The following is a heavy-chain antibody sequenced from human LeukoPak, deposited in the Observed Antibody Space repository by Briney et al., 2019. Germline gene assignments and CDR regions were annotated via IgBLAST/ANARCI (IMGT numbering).Heavy chain of an antibody. V-gene: IGHV3-23*01. CDR2: IGGSGGST. CDR1: GFTFGDYA. Sequence: GWSLRLSCTASGFTFGDYAMSWVRQAPGKGLEWVSTIGGSGGSTFYAASVKGRFTISRDNSKNTVYLQMNSLRAEDTAVYYCAKDDRYCSSTSCYFPYWGQGTLVTVSS. CDR3: AKDDRYCSSTSCYFPY. D-gene: IGHD2-2*01. J-gene: IGHJ4*02.